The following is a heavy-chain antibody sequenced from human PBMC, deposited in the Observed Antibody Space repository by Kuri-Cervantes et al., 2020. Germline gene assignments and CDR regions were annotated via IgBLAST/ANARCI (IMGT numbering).Heavy chain of an antibody. D-gene: IGHD6-19*01. CDR1: GYTFTSYG. CDR2: ISAFNGNT. J-gene: IGHJ4*02. V-gene: IGHV1-18*01. Sequence: ASVKVSCKASGYTFTSYGISWVRQAPGQGLEWMGWISAFNGNTDYAQELQGRVTMTTDTSTSTAYMELRSLRSDDTAVYYCARGPPGSGWYKPDYWAREPWSPSPQ. CDR3: ARGPPGSGWYKPDY.